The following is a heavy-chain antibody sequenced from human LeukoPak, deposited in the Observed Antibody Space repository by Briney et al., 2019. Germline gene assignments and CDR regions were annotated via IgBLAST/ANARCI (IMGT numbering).Heavy chain of an antibody. CDR2: IIPIFGTA. CDR3: ARDGQGRLGEFAY. V-gene: IGHV1-69*13. D-gene: IGHD3-10*01. Sequence: SVKVSCKASGGTFSSYAISWVRQAPGQGLEWMGGIIPIFGTANYAQKFQGRVTITADESTSTAYMELSSLRSEDTAVYYCARDGQGRLGEFAYWGQGTLVTVSS. J-gene: IGHJ4*02. CDR1: GGTFSSYA.